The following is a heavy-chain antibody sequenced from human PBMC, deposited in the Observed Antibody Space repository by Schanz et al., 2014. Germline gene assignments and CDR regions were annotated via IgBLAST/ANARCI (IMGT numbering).Heavy chain of an antibody. CDR1: GFTFSDYS. CDR2: IRSSSTPI. D-gene: IGHD3-10*01. J-gene: IGHJ3*01. Sequence: EVQLVESGGGWVQPGGSLRLSCAASGFTFSDYSMNWVRQAPGKGPGWVSYIRSSSTPIYYADSVKGRFTISRDNAKNSLCLQMNSLRAEDSAVYHCVSSGSYSSYAFWGQGTMVTVSS. V-gene: IGHV3-48*01. CDR3: VSSGSYSSYAF.